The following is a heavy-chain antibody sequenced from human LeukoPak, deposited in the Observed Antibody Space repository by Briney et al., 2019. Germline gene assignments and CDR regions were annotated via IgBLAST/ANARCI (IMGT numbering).Heavy chain of an antibody. J-gene: IGHJ4*02. V-gene: IGHV4-34*01. CDR2: INHSGST. D-gene: IGHD6-19*01. CDR3: ARWGSGWYYFDY. Sequence: SETLSLTCAVYGGSFSGNYWSWIRQPPGKGLKWIGEINHSGSTNYNPSLKSRVTISVDTSKNQFSLKLSSVTAADTAVYYCARWGSGWYYFDYWAREPWSPSPQ. CDR1: GGSFSGNY.